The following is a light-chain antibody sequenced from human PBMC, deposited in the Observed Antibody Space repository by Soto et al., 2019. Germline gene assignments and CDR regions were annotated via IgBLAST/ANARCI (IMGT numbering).Light chain of an antibody. J-gene: IGKJ2*01. Sequence: EIVLTQSPGTLSLSPGERATLSCRASQSVSSSYLAWYQQKPSQAPRLLIYGASSRATGVPDRFSGSGSGTDFTLTISRLEPEDFAVYYCQHYGSSPYTFGQGTKLEIK. V-gene: IGKV3-20*01. CDR1: QSVSSSY. CDR3: QHYGSSPYT. CDR2: GAS.